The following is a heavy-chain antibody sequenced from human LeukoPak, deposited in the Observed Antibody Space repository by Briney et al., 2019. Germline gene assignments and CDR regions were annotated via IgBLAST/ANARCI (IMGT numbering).Heavy chain of an antibody. CDR2: IYYSGST. CDR1: GDSMKSYY. V-gene: IGHV4-59*12. D-gene: IGHD4-17*01. Sequence: SETLSLTCTVSGDSMKSYYWSWIRQPPGKGLEWIGYIYYSGSTTYNPSLKSRVTMSVDTSKNKFSLKLNSLTAEDTAVYYCARVPISTTARGYFDYWGQGTLVTVSS. CDR3: ARVPISTTARGYFDY. J-gene: IGHJ4*02.